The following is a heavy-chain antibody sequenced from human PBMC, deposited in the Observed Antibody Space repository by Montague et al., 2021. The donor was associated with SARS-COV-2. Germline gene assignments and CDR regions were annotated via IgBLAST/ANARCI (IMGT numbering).Heavy chain of an antibody. Sequence: CAISGDSVSRNDIAWNWFRQSLPRRLERLGRTFYRSEWNYHYADSVKSRMTIDPDTSKNQVSLQLRSVTPEDTAVYFCARVRHLERGMGVWGQGTMVTVSS. V-gene: IGHV6-1*01. CDR1: GDSVSRNDIA. D-gene: IGHD1-1*01. J-gene: IGHJ6*02. CDR3: ARVRHLERGMGV. CDR2: TFYRSEWNY.